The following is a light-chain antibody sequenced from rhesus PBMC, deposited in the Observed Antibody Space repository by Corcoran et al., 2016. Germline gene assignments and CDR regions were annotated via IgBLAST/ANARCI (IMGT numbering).Light chain of an antibody. Sequence: QAALTQPRSVSGSPGQSVTISCTGTRHDIGGYNYVSWYQQHPGTAPKLMISEVSKRPSGVSDRFSGSKSGNTASLTISGLQAEDEADYHCSSYAGSNIYIFGAGTRLTVL. V-gene: IGLV2-32*02. J-gene: IGLJ1*01. CDR2: EVS. CDR1: RHDIGGYNY. CDR3: SSYAGSNIYI.